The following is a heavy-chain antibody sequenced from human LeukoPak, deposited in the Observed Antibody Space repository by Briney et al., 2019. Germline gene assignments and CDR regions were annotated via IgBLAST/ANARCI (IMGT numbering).Heavy chain of an antibody. CDR2: ISGSGGST. CDR3: AKDPISSGYYFISAWFDP. D-gene: IGHD3-22*01. J-gene: IGHJ5*02. CDR1: GFTFSSYA. Sequence: GGSLRLSCAASGFTFSSYAMSWVRQAPGKGLEWVSAISGSGGSTYYADSVKGRFTISRDNSKNTLYLQMNSLRPEDTAVYYCAKDPISSGYYFISAWFDPWGQGTLVTVSS. V-gene: IGHV3-23*01.